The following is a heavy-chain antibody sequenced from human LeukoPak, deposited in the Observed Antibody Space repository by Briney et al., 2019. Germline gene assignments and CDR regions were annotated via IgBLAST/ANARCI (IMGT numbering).Heavy chain of an antibody. CDR3: ARGEYDYVWGSYRRYNWFDP. J-gene: IGHJ5*02. CDR1: GGSFSGYY. CDR2: INHSGST. D-gene: IGHD3-16*02. V-gene: IGHV4-34*01. Sequence: SETLSLTCAVYGGSFSGYYWSWIRQPPGKGLEWIGEINHSGSTNYNPSLKSRVTISVDTSKNHFSLKLSSVTAADTAVYYCARGEYDYVWGSYRRYNWFDPWGQGTLVTVSS.